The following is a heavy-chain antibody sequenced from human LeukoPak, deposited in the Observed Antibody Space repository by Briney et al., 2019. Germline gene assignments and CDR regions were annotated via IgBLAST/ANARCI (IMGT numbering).Heavy chain of an antibody. D-gene: IGHD6-19*01. CDR1: GFSLSTSGVG. CDR2: IYWDDDK. V-gene: IGHV2-5*02. CDR3: AHGIGTTGIAVAGEYYFDY. Sequence: ESGPTLVNPTQTLTLTCTFSGFSLSTSGVGVGWIRQPPGKALEWLALIYWDDDKRYSPSLKSRLTITKDTSKNQVVLTMTNMDPVDTATYYCAHGIGTTGIAVAGEYYFDYWGQGTLVTVSS. J-gene: IGHJ4*02.